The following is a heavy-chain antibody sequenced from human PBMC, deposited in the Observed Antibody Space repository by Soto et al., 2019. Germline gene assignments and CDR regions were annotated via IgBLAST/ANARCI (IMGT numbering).Heavy chain of an antibody. CDR2: IDSSSNYI. Sequence: EVRLVESGGGLVKPGGSLRLSCAASGFTFSSYSMNWVRQAPGKGLEWVSSIDSSSNYIYYADSMKGRFTISRDNAKHSLYLQMNSLRAEDTAVYYCARDRRVEGATPFDYWGQGTLVTVSS. D-gene: IGHD1-26*01. CDR3: ARDRRVEGATPFDY. CDR1: GFTFSSYS. J-gene: IGHJ4*02. V-gene: IGHV3-21*01.